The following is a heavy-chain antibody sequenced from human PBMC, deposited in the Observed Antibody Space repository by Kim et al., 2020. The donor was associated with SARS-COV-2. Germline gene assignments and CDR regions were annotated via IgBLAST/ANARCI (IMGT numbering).Heavy chain of an antibody. V-gene: IGHV4-39*01. CDR3: ARHIALHSGYYFPEYYFDY. CDR2: IYYSGST. D-gene: IGHD3-22*01. J-gene: IGHJ4*02. Sequence: SETLSLTCTVSGGSISSSSYYWGWIRQPPGKGLEWIGSIYYSGSTYYNPSLKSRVTISVDTSKNQFSLKLSSVTAADTAVYYCARHIALHSGYYFPEYYFDYWGQGTLVTVSS. CDR1: GGSISSSSYY.